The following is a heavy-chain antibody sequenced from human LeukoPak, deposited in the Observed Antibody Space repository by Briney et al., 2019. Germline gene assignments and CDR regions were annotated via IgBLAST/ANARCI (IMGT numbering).Heavy chain of an antibody. CDR1: GGSISSGGYS. J-gene: IGHJ4*02. D-gene: IGHD4-17*01. CDR3: ARAKGDYDHFDY. V-gene: IGHV4-30-2*01. CDR2: IYHSGST. Sequence: SQTLSLTCAVSGGSISSGGYSWSWIRQPPGKGLEWIGYIYHSGSTYYNPSLKSRVTISVDRSKNQFSLKLSSVTAADTAVYYCARAKGDYDHFDYWGQGTLVTVSS.